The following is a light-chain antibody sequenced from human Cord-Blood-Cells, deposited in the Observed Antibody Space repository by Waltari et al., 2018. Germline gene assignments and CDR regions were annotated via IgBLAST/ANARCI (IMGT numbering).Light chain of an antibody. CDR1: SISVRGYHI. CDR3: MSYTSSSTYV. CDR2: DVS. V-gene: IGLV2-14*01. Sequence: QSALTQPAPVSGSPGQSIPISRTGPSISVRGYHIFSWYQQHPGKAPKLMIYDVSNRPSGVSNRFSGSKSGNTASLNISGLQAEDGADYYCMSYTSSSTYVFGTGTKVTVL. J-gene: IGLJ1*01.